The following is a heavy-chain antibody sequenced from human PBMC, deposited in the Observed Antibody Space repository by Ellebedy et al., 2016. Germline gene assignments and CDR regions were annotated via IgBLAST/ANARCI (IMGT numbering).Heavy chain of an antibody. D-gene: IGHD2-15*01. V-gene: IGHV4-59*12. CDR1: GGSISSYY. CDR2: IYYSGST. J-gene: IGHJ6*03. Sequence: SETLSLXXTVSGGSISSYYWSWIRQPPGKGLEWIGYIYYSGSTNYNPSLKSRVTISVDTSKNQFSLKLSSVTAADTAVYYCARVPTRIVYYMDVWGKGTTVTVSS. CDR3: ARVPTRIVYYMDV.